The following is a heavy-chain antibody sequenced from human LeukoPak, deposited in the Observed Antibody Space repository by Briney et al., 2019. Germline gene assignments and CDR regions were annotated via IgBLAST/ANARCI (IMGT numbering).Heavy chain of an antibody. CDR1: GFTFSGSA. Sequence: GGSLRLSCAASGFTFSGSAIHWVRQASGKGLESVGRIRSKANSYATAYAASVKGRFTISRYDSKNTAYLQMNSLKTEDTAVYYCTSLITMVRGVIGLLNVNWGQGTLVTVSS. CDR2: IRSKANSYAT. D-gene: IGHD3-10*01. V-gene: IGHV3-73*01. J-gene: IGHJ4*02. CDR3: TSLITMVRGVIGLLNVN.